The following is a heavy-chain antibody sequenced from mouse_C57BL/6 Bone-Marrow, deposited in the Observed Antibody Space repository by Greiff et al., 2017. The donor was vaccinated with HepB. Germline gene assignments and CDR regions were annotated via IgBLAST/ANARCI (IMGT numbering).Heavy chain of an antibody. V-gene: IGHV2-9*01. CDR1: GFSLTSYG. CDR3: AKREYYSSSYEDAMDY. D-gene: IGHD1-1*01. Sequence: QVQLKESGPGLVAPSQSLSITCTVSGFSLTSYGVAWVRQPPGKGLEWLGVIWGGGSTNYNSALMSRLSISKDNSKSQVFLKMNSLQTDDTAMYYCAKREYYSSSYEDAMDYWGQGTSVTVSS. J-gene: IGHJ4*01. CDR2: IWGGGST.